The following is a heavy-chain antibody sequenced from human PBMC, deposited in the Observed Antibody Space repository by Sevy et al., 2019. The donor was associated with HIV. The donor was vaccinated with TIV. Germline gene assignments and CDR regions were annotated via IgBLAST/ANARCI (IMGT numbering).Heavy chain of an antibody. CDR2: ISTYNGDT. J-gene: IGHJ6*02. CDR1: GYTFTSYG. V-gene: IGHV1-18*01. CDR3: ARLELSVSGRYWNGMDV. Sequence: ASVKVSCKASGYTFTSYGISWVRQAPGQGLEWMGWISTYNGDTNYVQKLQGRVTMTTDTSTSTGYMELRSLRSDDTAVYYCARLELSVSGRYWNGMDVWGQGTTVTVSS. D-gene: IGHD6-19*01.